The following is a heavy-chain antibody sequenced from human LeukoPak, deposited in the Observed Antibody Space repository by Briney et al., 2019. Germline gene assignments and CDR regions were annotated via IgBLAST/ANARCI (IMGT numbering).Heavy chain of an antibody. D-gene: IGHD6-13*01. Sequence: PGGSLRLSCAASGFTFSSYAMSWVRQAPGKGLEWVSAISGSGGSTYYADSVKGRFTISRDNSKNTLYLQMNSLRAEDTAVYYCAKFGPIAAAGADAFDIWGQGTMVTVSS. CDR2: ISGSGGST. V-gene: IGHV3-23*01. CDR3: AKFGPIAAAGADAFDI. J-gene: IGHJ3*02. CDR1: GFTFSSYA.